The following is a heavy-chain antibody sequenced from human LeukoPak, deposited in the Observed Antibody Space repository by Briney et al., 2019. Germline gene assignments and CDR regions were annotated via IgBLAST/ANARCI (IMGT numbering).Heavy chain of an antibody. CDR3: ARDPPGTGAYLDY. J-gene: IGHJ4*02. D-gene: IGHD2-8*02. CDR2: IYYSGST. V-gene: IGHV4-59*11. CDR1: GGSISGHY. Sequence: PSETLSLTCTVCGGSISGHYWSWIRQPPGKELEYIGYIYYSGSTNYNPSFKSRVTISVDTSKNQFSLKLSSVTAADTAVYYCARDPPGTGAYLDYWGQGTLVTVSS.